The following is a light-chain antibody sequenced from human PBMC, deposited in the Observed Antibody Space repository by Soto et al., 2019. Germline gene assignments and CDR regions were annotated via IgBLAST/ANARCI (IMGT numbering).Light chain of an antibody. CDR2: EVS. J-gene: IGLJ2*01. CDR3: CSYAGSTTRVQ. Sequence: QSALTQPASVSGSPGQSITISCTGTSSDVDTYKYVSWYQQHPGKAPKLMIYEVSYRPSGVSDRFSGSKSGNTASLTISGLQAEDEADYYCCSYAGSTTRVQFGGGTEVTVL. CDR1: SSDVDTYKY. V-gene: IGLV2-14*01.